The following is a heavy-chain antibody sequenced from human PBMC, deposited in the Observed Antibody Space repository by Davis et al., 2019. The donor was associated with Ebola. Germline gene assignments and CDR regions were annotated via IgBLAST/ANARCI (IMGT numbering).Heavy chain of an antibody. CDR2: LIPIFGTA. CDR3: ARGPHILYYDILTGYYPLDY. V-gene: IGHV1-69*13. Sequence: SVKVSCKASGGTFISYAISWVRQAPGQGLEWMGGLIPIFGTANYAQKFQGRVTITADESTSTAYMELSSLRSEDTAVYYCARGPHILYYDILTGYYPLDYWGQGTLVTVSS. D-gene: IGHD3-9*01. CDR1: GGTFISYA. J-gene: IGHJ4*02.